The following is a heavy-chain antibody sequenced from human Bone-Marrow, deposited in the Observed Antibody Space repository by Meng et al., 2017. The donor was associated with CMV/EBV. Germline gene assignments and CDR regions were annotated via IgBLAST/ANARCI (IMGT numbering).Heavy chain of an antibody. J-gene: IGHJ6*02. D-gene: IGHD2-15*01. CDR3: ARDRYCSGGSCYSHYYYHYAMDV. CDR2: ISGYSGTT. Sequence: ASVKVSCKASGYTFTSYGISWVRQAPGQGLEWMGWISGYSGTTNYAQKLQGRVTLTTDTSTSTAYMELRSLRSDDTAVYYCARDRYCSGGSCYSHYYYHYAMDVWGQGIAVTVSS. V-gene: IGHV1-18*01. CDR1: GYTFTSYG.